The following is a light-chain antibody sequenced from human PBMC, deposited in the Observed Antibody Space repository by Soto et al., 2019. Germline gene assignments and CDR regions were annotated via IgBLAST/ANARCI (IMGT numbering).Light chain of an antibody. CDR2: AAS. J-gene: IGKJ2*01. V-gene: IGKV1-39*01. CDR3: QHSSSTPPEYT. CDR1: QGISRY. Sequence: DIQMTQSPSSLSASVGDRVTITCRASQGISRYLNWYQQKPRTAPKLLIYAASSLQSGVPSRFSGSGSGTDFTLTISSLQPEDFATYYCQHSSSTPPEYTFGQGTNLEIK.